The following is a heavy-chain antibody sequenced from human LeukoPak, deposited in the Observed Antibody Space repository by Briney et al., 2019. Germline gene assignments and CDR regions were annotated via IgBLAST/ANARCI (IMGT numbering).Heavy chain of an antibody. CDR1: GFTFDDYA. CDR3: AKAPIRGYSYGYFDY. V-gene: IGHV3-9*03. D-gene: IGHD5-18*01. CDR2: ISWNSGSI. Sequence: PGGSLRLSCAASGFTFDDYAMHWVRQAPGKVLEWVSGISWNSGSIGYADSVKGRFTISRDNAKNSLYLQMNSLRAEDMALYYCAKAPIRGYSYGYFDYWGQGTLVTVSS. J-gene: IGHJ4*02.